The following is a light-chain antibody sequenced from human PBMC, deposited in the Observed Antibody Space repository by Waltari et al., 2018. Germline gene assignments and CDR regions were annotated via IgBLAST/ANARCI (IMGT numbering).Light chain of an antibody. CDR1: QSVSSSD. J-gene: IGKJ1*01. V-gene: IGKV3-20*01. CDR3: QQYGSSPPWT. CDR2: GAS. Sequence: EMVWTQSPGTLSLSPGERANLTCRASQSVSSSDLAWYQQKTGQATWLLIYGASRRATGIPDRFSGSGSGTDFTLTISRLEPEDFSVYYCQQYGSSPPWTFGQGTKVEIK.